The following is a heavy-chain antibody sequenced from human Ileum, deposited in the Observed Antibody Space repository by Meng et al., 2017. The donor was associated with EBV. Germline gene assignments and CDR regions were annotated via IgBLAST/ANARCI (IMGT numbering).Heavy chain of an antibody. D-gene: IGHD3-10*01. CDR3: ARGYGSGRDYFDY. CDR2: IYYSGST. CDR1: GCSISSSNW. Sequence: QVQLHGSGPGLVKPSGTLAMTCAVSGCSISSSNWWKWVRQPTGKGLEWVGEIYYSGSTIYNPSLESRVVISVDKSKNLFSLKLSSVSAADTAVYYCARGYGSGRDYFDYWGQGTLVTVSS. V-gene: IGHV4-4*02. J-gene: IGHJ4*02.